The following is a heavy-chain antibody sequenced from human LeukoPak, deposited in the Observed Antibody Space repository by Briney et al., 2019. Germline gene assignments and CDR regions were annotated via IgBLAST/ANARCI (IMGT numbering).Heavy chain of an antibody. D-gene: IGHD2-15*01. Sequence: PGGSLRLSCAASGFTFSSSEMNWVRHAPGKGLEWVSGIYSDGSTYYADSVKGRFTISRDSSKNTLYLQMKSLRAEDTAVYYCAIGSYCSGGSCYPLFDYWGRGTLVTVSS. CDR2: IYSDGST. CDR3: AIGSYCSGGSCYPLFDY. J-gene: IGHJ4*02. CDR1: GFTFSSSE. V-gene: IGHV3-53*01.